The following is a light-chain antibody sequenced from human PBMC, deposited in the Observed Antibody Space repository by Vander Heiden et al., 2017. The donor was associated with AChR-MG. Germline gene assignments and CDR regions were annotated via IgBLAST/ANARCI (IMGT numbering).Light chain of an antibody. J-gene: IGLJ2*01. Sequence: SALPQPPSVSASPGQLMTILSTGTSSDVGGDNYVSWYQQHPGKAPKLMIYEVSNRPSGVSNRFSGSKSGNTASLTIAGLQAEDEADYYCSSYTSSSTLGVFGGGTKLTVL. CDR1: SSDVGGDNY. CDR2: EVS. CDR3: SSYTSSSTLGV. V-gene: IGLV2-14*01.